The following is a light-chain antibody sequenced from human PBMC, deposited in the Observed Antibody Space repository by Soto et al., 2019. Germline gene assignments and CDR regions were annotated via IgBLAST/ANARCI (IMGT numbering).Light chain of an antibody. CDR3: QQYSDWPPLT. CDR2: RES. CDR1: QGINSN. V-gene: IGKV3-15*01. J-gene: IGKJ1*01. Sequence: EIVMTQSPASLSVSLGESVTLSCRASQGINSNFAWYQHKPGQAPRLLIYRESTRAGPIPARFSGRGSGPEFTLTISDPQSPDFAVYFCQQYSDWPPLTFGQGTKVEIK.